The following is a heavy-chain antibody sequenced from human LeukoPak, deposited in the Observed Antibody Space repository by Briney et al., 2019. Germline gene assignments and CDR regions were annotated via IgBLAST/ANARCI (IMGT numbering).Heavy chain of an antibody. CDR1: GGSISDFY. D-gene: IGHD4-23*01. V-gene: IGHV4-59*10. Sequence: SETLSLTCAVYGGSISDFYWSWIRQPAGKGLEWIGRIYSSGNTSYNPSLKSRVTMSLDASKNQFSLKLSSVTAADTAVYYCARNSGDYWGQGTLVTVSS. CDR3: ARNSGDY. J-gene: IGHJ4*02. CDR2: IYSSGNT.